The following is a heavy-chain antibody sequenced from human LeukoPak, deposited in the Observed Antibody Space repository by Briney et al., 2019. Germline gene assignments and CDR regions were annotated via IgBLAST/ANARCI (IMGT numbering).Heavy chain of an antibody. D-gene: IGHD6-13*01. J-gene: IGHJ4*02. V-gene: IGHV3-23*01. CDR3: ARDLMGIAYRGAFYY. CDR2: ISGSGDNT. CDR1: GFTFSSHG. Sequence: GGSLRLSCAASGFTFSSHGMSWVRQAPGKGLEWVSTISGSGDNTYYADSVKGRFTISRDNAKNSLYLQMNSLRAEDTAVYYCARDLMGIAYRGAFYYWGQGTLLTVSS.